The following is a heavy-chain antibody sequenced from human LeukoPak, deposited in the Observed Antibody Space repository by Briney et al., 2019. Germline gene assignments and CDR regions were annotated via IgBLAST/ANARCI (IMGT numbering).Heavy chain of an antibody. V-gene: IGHV1-46*01. D-gene: IGHD1-26*01. CDR1: GYTFTSYG. J-gene: IGHJ3*02. CDR3: AREGISGFPGYPYHAFDI. CDR2: INPSGGST. Sequence: ASVKVSCKASGYTFTSYGISWVRQAPGQGLEWMGIINPSGGSTSYGQKFQGRVTMTRDTSTSTVYMELSSLRSEDTAVYYCAREGISGFPGYPYHAFDIWGQGTMVTVSS.